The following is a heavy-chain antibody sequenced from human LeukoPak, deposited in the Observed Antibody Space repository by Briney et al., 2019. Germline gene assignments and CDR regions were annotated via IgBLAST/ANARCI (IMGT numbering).Heavy chain of an antibody. Sequence: ASVKVSCKPSGLTFATSVMQWVRQARGQRLEWIGWIVVGSGNTNYAQNFQERVTITRDMSTSTAYMELSSLRSEDTAVYYCAADWGASGGALWGQGTLVTVSS. CDR3: AADWGASGGAL. J-gene: IGHJ4*02. V-gene: IGHV1-58*02. D-gene: IGHD3-16*01. CDR1: GLTFATSV. CDR2: IVVGSGNT.